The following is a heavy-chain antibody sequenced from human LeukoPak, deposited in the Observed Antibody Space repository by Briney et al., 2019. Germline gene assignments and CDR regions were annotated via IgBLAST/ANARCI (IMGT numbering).Heavy chain of an antibody. J-gene: IGHJ3*02. Sequence: GGSLRLSCVAPGFTFINHAMTSVRRAPGEGLEWVSGIGGSGDSAYYADSVRGRITISRDNSKNTLYLQINSLRAEDTATNYCAKGSGSYAYDIFDIWGQGTMLTVSS. CDR1: GFTFINHA. V-gene: IGHV3-23*01. D-gene: IGHD3-22*01. CDR3: AKGSGSYAYDIFDI. CDR2: IGGSGDSA.